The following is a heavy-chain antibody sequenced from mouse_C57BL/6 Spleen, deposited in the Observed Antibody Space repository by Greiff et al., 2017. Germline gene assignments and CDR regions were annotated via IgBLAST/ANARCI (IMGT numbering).Heavy chain of an antibody. CDR2: IDPEDGDT. CDR3: TDCSSRSCAMDY. D-gene: IGHD1-1*01. CDR1: GFNFKDYY. Sequence: EVQLQQSGAELVRPGASVKLSCTASGFNFKDYYMHWVKQRPEHGLEWIGRIDPEDGDTEYAPKFQGKATMTADTSSNTAYLQLSSLTSEDAAVYFCTDCSSRSCAMDYWGQGTSVTVSS. V-gene: IGHV14-1*01. J-gene: IGHJ4*01.